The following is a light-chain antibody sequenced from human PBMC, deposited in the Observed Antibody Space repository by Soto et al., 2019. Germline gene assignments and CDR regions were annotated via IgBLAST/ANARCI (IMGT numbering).Light chain of an antibody. CDR2: KAS. J-gene: IGKJ5*01. CDR1: QSISNH. CDR3: LQHNAFPLT. Sequence: DIQMTQTPSSLAASVEGRLIITCRASQSISNHLNWYRQKQGKXRKXXIYKASSLESGVPSRFSGSGSGTELTLTISSLQPEDFATYYCLQHNAFPLTFGQGTRLEIK. V-gene: IGKV1-17*01.